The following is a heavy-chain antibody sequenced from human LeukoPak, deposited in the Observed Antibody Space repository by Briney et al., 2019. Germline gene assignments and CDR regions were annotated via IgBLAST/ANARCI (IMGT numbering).Heavy chain of an antibody. D-gene: IGHD2-2*02. CDR2: IIPIFGAA. J-gene: IGHJ5*02. CDR3: ARDFGYCSSTSCYKSDWFDP. Sequence: SVKVSCKASGGTFSSYATSWVRQAPGQGLEWMGGIIPIFGAANYAQKFQGRVTITADESTSTAYMELSSLRSEDTAVYYCARDFGYCSSTSCYKSDWFDPWGQGTLVTVSS. CDR1: GGTFSSYA. V-gene: IGHV1-69*13.